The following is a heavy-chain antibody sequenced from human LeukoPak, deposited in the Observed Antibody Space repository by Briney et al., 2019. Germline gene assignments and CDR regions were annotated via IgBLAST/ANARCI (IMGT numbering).Heavy chain of an antibody. CDR2: IYSGGST. Sequence: GGSLRLSCAASGFTVSSNYMSWVRQAPGKGLEWVSVIYSGGSTYYADSVKGRFTISRDNSKNTLYLQMNSLRAEDTAVYYCARVHCSSTSCPIVYWGQGNLVTVSS. CDR3: ARVHCSSTSCPIVY. V-gene: IGHV3-53*01. J-gene: IGHJ4*02. D-gene: IGHD2-2*01. CDR1: GFTVSSNY.